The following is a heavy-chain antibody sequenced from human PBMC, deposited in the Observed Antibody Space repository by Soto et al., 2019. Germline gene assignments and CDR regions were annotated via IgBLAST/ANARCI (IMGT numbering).Heavy chain of an antibody. J-gene: IGHJ4*02. CDR1: GFTFSSYS. V-gene: IGHV3-21*01. Sequence: PGGSLRLSCAASGFTFSSYSMNWVRQAPGKGLEWVSSISSSSSYIYYADSVKGRFTISRDNAKNSLYLQMNSLRAEDTAVYYCARGVRRYYDSSGYYFSYYFDYWGQGTLVTVSS. CDR2: ISSSSSYI. CDR3: ARGVRRYYDSSGYYFSYYFDY. D-gene: IGHD3-22*01.